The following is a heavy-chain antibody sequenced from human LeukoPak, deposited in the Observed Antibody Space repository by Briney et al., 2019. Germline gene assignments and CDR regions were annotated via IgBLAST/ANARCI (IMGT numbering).Heavy chain of an antibody. D-gene: IGHD3-22*01. J-gene: IGHJ4*02. Sequence: ASVKVSCKASGYTFSSYDINWVRQATGQGLEWMGWMNPNSGNTGYAQKFQGRVTITRNTSISTAYMELSSLRSEDTAVYYCASSSGYYFPFDYWGQGTLVTVSS. CDR2: MNPNSGNT. CDR3: ASSSGYYFPFDY. V-gene: IGHV1-8*03. CDR1: GYTFSSYD.